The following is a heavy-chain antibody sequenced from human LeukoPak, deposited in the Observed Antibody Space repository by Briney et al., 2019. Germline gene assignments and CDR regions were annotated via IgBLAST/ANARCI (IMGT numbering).Heavy chain of an antibody. CDR2: ISGSGGST. D-gene: IGHD3-22*01. J-gene: IGHJ4*02. Sequence: GGSLRPPCAASGFTFSSYAMSWVRQAPGKGLEWVSAISGSGGSTYYADSVKGRFTISRDNSKNTLYLQMNSLRAEDTAVYYCANWDSSGGHFDYWGQGTLVTVSS. V-gene: IGHV3-23*01. CDR1: GFTFSSYA. CDR3: ANWDSSGGHFDY.